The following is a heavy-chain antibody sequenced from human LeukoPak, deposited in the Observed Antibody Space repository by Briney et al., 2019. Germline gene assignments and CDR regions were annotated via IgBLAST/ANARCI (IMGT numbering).Heavy chain of an antibody. Sequence: SGGSLRLSCAASGFTFNSYAMNWVRQAPGKGLEWVSAISGGGGSTYYADSVKGRLTISRDNSKNTLHLQMNSLRAEDTAVYYCAKFDSSSWYSAFDIWGQGTVVTVSS. CDR3: AKFDSSSWYSAFDI. J-gene: IGHJ3*02. CDR2: ISGGGGST. CDR1: GFTFNSYA. D-gene: IGHD6-13*01. V-gene: IGHV3-23*01.